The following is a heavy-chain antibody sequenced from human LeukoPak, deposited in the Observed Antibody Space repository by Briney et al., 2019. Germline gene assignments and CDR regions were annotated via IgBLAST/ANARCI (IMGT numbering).Heavy chain of an antibody. CDR3: ARYCSGGSCLDAFDI. Sequence: GGSLRLSCAASGFTVGSNYMSWVRQAPGKGLEWVSVIYSGGSTYYADSVKGRFTISRDNSKNTLYLQMNSLRAEDTAVYYCARYCSGGSCLDAFDIWGQGTMVTVSS. CDR1: GFTVGSNY. D-gene: IGHD2-15*01. J-gene: IGHJ3*02. CDR2: IYSGGST. V-gene: IGHV3-66*01.